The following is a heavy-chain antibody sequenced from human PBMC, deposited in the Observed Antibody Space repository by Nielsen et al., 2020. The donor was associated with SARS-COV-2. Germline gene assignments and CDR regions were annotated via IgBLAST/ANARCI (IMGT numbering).Heavy chain of an antibody. CDR3: TTTEYCSGGSCYSGWFDP. D-gene: IGHD2-15*01. J-gene: IGHJ5*02. Sequence: GESLKISCEGSGFTFSSYAMSWVRQAPGKGLEWVSAISGSGGSTYYADSVKGRFTISRDNSKNTLYLQMNSLKTEDTAVYYCTTTEYCSGGSCYSGWFDPWGQGTLVTVSS. CDR2: ISGSGGST. CDR1: GFTFSSYA. V-gene: IGHV3-23*01.